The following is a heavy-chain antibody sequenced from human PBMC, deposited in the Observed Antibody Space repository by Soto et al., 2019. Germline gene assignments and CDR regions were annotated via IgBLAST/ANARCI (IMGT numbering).Heavy chain of an antibody. V-gene: IGHV3-9*01. CDR1: GFTFDDYA. Sequence: GGSLRLSCAASGFTFDDYAMHWVRQAPGKGLEWVSGISWNSGSIGYADSVKGRFTISRDNAKNSLYLQMNSLRAEDTALYYGAKDHGRLNTARDAFDIWGQGTMVTVSS. J-gene: IGHJ3*02. D-gene: IGHD5-18*01. CDR2: ISWNSGSI. CDR3: AKDHGRLNTARDAFDI.